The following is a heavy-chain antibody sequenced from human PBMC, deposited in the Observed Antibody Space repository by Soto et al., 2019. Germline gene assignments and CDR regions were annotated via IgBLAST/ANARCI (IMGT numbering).Heavy chain of an antibody. Sequence: SQTLSLTCVISGDSVSSNLASWSWNRQSPSRGLEWLGRTYYRSKWYSYYAQSVKSRITINPDTSKNQFSLHLSSVTAADTAVYYCASAYSFPLWFGEVWGQGTLVTVSS. CDR3: ASAYSFPLWFGEV. D-gene: IGHD3-10*01. CDR1: GDSVSSNLAS. V-gene: IGHV6-1*01. J-gene: IGHJ4*02. CDR2: TYYRSKWYS.